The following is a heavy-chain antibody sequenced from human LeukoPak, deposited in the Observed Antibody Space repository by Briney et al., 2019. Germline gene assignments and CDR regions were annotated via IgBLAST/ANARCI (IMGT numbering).Heavy chain of an antibody. D-gene: IGHD3-22*01. CDR2: IFCSGCT. J-gene: IGHJ4*02. CDR1: SGSISTSNYY. Sequence: SESLSITCTVSSGSISTSNYYWGWVRQPPGKALEWIGNIFCSGCTYYNPSLKSRVTISVDKSKNQFSLKLSSVTAADTAVYYCARDVYYYDSSGYSNFDYWGQGTLVTVSS. V-gene: IGHV4-39*07. CDR3: ARDVYYYDSSGYSNFDY.